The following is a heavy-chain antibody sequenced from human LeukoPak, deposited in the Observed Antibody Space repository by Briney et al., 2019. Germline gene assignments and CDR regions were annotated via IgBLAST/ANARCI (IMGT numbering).Heavy chain of an antibody. CDR2: IIPIFGAA. J-gene: IGHJ5*02. CDR3: ARDYCSGGSCHYYNWFDP. D-gene: IGHD2-15*01. CDR1: GGTCSSYA. V-gene: IGHV1-69*06. Sequence: ASVKISCKASGGTCSSYAISWVRQATGQGLEWMGGIIPIFGAANYAQKFQGRVTITADKSTSTAYMELSSLRSEDTAVYYCARDYCSGGSCHYYNWFDPWGQGTLVTVSS.